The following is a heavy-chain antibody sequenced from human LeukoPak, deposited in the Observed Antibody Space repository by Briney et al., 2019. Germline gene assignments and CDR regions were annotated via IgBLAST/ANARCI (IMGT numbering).Heavy chain of an antibody. V-gene: IGHV4-59*01. CDR2: IYYSGST. CDR3: AREGSRIPAIDY. J-gene: IGHJ4*02. D-gene: IGHD2-2*01. CDR1: GGSISSDY. Sequence: SETLSLACTVSGGSISSDYWSWIRQPPGKGLEWIGYIYYSGSTNYNPSLKSRVTISVDTSKNQFSLKLSSVTAADTAVYYCAREGSRIPAIDYWGQGTLVTVPS.